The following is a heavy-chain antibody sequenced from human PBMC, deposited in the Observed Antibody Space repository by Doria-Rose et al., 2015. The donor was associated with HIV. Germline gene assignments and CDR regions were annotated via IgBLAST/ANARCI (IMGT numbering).Heavy chain of an antibody. CDR3: ARIKSSRWYHKYYFDF. V-gene: IGHV2-26*01. J-gene: IGHJ4*02. CDR1: GVSLSSPGMG. D-gene: IGHD6-13*01. CDR2: IFLDDER. Sequence: SGPVLVKPTETLTLTCTVSGVSLSSPGMGVSWIRQPPGKALEWLANIFLDDERSYKTSLKSRLTISRCTSKSQVVLTMTDMDPVDTATYYCARIKSSRWYHKYYFDFWGQGTLVIVSA.